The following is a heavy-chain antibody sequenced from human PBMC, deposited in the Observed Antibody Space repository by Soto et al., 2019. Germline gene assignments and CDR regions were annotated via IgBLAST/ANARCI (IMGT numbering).Heavy chain of an antibody. V-gene: IGHV3-30*03. CDR3: ALTRRSSLLEVAGPGFEY. CDR1: GFNFGVFG. Sequence: GGSLRLSCGASGFNFGVFGMHWVRQAPGKGLEWLSVLSYEGSEEYYADSVRGRFTISRDNSKNTLFLQMDSLRVDDTGVYYCALTRRSSLLEVAGPGFEYWGQGTLVTV. D-gene: IGHD6-19*01. J-gene: IGHJ4*02. CDR2: LSYEGSEE.